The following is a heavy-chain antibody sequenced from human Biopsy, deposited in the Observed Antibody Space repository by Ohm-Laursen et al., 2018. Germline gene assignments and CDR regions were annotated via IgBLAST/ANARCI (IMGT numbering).Heavy chain of an antibody. CDR3: ARGSFWFGGNYYYYGMDV. D-gene: IGHD3-10*01. V-gene: IGHV1-8*01. J-gene: IGHJ6*02. CDR1: GYTFTTYD. CDR2: MNPNTGNT. Sequence: GASVKVSCKASGYTFTTYDINWVRQATGQGLEWMGWMNPNTGNTGFAQKFQGRITMTRNTPISTAYMELNSLRSEDTAVYYCARGSFWFGGNYYYYGMDVWGQGTTVTVSS.